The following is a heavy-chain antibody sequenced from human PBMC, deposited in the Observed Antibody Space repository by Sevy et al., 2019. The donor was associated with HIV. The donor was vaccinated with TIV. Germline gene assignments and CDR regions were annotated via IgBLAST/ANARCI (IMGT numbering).Heavy chain of an antibody. CDR1: GYTFTSYG. D-gene: IGHD3-22*01. Sequence: ASVKVSCKTSGYTFTSYGISWVRQAPGQGLEWVGWISGYNARTKYTEKHQGRVAMTTDTSTSTAYMELRGLRSDDTAAYYCARSEGDDSSGDLDYYYYYYAMDVWGQGTTVTVSS. V-gene: IGHV1-18*01. CDR3: ARSEGDDSSGDLDYYYYYYAMDV. CDR2: ISGYNART. J-gene: IGHJ6*02.